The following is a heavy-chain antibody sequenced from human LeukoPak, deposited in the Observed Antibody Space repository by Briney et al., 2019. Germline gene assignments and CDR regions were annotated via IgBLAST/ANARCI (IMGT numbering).Heavy chain of an antibody. Sequence: GRSLRLSCAASGFTFDDYAMHWVRQAPGKGLEWVSGISWNSGSIGYADSVKGRFTISRDNAKNSLYLQMNSLRAENTALYYCAKDMVHDYGDYVTFDYWGQGTLVTVSS. CDR2: ISWNSGSI. CDR3: AKDMVHDYGDYVTFDY. CDR1: GFTFDDYA. V-gene: IGHV3-9*01. J-gene: IGHJ4*02. D-gene: IGHD4-17*01.